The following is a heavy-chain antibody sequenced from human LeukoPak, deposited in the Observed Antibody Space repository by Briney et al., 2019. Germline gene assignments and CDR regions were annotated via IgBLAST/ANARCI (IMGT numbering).Heavy chain of an antibody. D-gene: IGHD6-13*01. Sequence: SETLSLTCTVSGGSISSYYWSWIRQPPGKGLDWIGYIYFWGRTNYNPSLKSQVTISVDTSKNQFSLRLRSVPAADTAVYYCARDRDNSWRQKFDYWGQGTLVTVSS. CDR1: GGSISSYY. J-gene: IGHJ4*02. CDR3: ARDRDNSWRQKFDY. CDR2: IYFWGRT. V-gene: IGHV4-59*01.